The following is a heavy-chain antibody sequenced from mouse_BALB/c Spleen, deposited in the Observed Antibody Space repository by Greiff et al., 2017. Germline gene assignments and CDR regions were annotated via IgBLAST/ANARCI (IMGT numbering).Heavy chain of an antibody. J-gene: IGHJ4*01. CDR3: ARDGITTGDAMDD. CDR1: GYTFTSYW. V-gene: IGHV1S81*02. D-gene: IGHD2-4*01. Sequence: QVQLQQPGAELVKPGASVKLSCKASGYTFTSYWMHWVKQRPGQGLEWIGEINPSNGRTNYNEKFKSKATLTVDKSSSTAYMQLSSLTSEDSAVYYCARDGITTGDAMDDWGQGTSVTVSS. CDR2: INPSNGRT.